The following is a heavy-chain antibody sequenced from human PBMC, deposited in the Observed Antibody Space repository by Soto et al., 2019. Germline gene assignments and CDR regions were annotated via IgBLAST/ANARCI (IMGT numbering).Heavy chain of an antibody. Sequence: PXGTLSLTCTVSGGSISSYYWSWIRQPSGKGLEWIGRIYTSGSTNYNPSLKSRVTMSVDTSKNQFSLKLSSVTAAETAVYYCARVSYDILTGYPGGPYYYGMDVWGQGTTVTVSS. V-gene: IGHV4-4*07. CDR2: IYTSGST. CDR1: GGSISSYY. D-gene: IGHD3-9*01. J-gene: IGHJ6*02. CDR3: ARVSYDILTGYPGGPYYYGMDV.